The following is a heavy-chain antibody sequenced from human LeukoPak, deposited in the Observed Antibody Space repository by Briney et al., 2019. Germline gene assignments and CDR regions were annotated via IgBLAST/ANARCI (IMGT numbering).Heavy chain of an antibody. D-gene: IGHD4-17*01. Sequence: PSETLSLTCAVYGRSFSGYYWSWIRQPPGKGLEWIGEINHSGSTNYNPSLKSRVTISVDTSKNQFSLKLSSVTAADTAVYYCARLGGHYGDYDYWGQGTLVTVSS. J-gene: IGHJ4*02. CDR2: INHSGST. CDR3: ARLGGHYGDYDY. CDR1: GRSFSGYY. V-gene: IGHV4-34*01.